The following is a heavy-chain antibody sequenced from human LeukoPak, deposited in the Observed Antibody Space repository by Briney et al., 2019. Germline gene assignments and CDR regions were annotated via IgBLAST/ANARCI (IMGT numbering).Heavy chain of an antibody. D-gene: IGHD4-17*01. CDR1: GFSFSSYA. Sequence: GGSLRLSCAASGFSFSSYAMSWVRQAPGRGPEWVSAIHTGGDTCYADSVKGRFTISRDTSKNTLYLQINSLRVEDTAVYYCIVFGDSNHWGQGTLVTVSS. J-gene: IGHJ5*02. V-gene: IGHV3-53*01. CDR2: IHTGGDT. CDR3: IVFGDSNH.